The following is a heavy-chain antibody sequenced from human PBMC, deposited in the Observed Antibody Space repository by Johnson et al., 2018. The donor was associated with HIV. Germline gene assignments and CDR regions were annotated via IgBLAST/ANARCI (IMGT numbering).Heavy chain of an antibody. Sequence: VQLVESGGGLVQPGGSLRLSSGASGFSVSNNYMNWVRQAPGKGLEWVGRIKSKTDGGPIDYAAPVKGRFTISRDKSKNTLYLQMNSLRAEDTAVYYCARVTGDSSSWYVGAFDIWGQGTMVTVSS. D-gene: IGHD6-13*01. CDR2: IKSKTDGGPI. CDR1: GFSVSNNY. CDR3: ARVTGDSSSWYVGAFDI. J-gene: IGHJ3*02. V-gene: IGHV3-15*01.